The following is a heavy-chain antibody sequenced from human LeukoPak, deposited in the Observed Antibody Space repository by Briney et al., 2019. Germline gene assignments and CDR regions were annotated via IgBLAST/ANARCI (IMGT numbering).Heavy chain of an antibody. D-gene: IGHD5-18*01. Sequence: GGSLRLSCAASGFTFSSYWMHWVRQAPGKGLEWVSRINNDGSIRTYADSVKGRFTISRDNAKNTLYLQMNSLRAEDTAVYYRARQLWPLFDYWGQGTLVTVSS. CDR3: ARQLWPLFDY. J-gene: IGHJ4*02. V-gene: IGHV3-74*01. CDR1: GFTFSSYW. CDR2: INNDGSIR.